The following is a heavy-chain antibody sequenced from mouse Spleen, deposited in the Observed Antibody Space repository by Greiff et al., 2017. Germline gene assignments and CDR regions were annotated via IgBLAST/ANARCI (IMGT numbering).Heavy chain of an antibody. D-gene: IGHD2-4*01. CDR1: GFNIKDTY. Sequence: EVQLQQSGAELVKPGASVKLSCTASGFNIKDTYMHWVKQRPEQGLEWIGRIDPANGNTKYDPKFQGKATITADTSSNTAYLQLSSLTSEDTAVYYCAREVITTGEFAYWGQGTLVTVSA. CDR2: IDPANGNT. CDR3: AREVITTGEFAY. V-gene: IGHV14-3*02. J-gene: IGHJ3*01.